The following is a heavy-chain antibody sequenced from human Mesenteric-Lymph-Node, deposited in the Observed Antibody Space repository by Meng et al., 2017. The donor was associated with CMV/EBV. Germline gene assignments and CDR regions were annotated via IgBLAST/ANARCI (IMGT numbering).Heavy chain of an antibody. V-gene: IGHV3-30-3*01. J-gene: IGHJ6*02. CDR1: GFTFSAYT. CDR3: ARAIITRYYFYGMDV. CDR2: ISYDGSNK. D-gene: IGHD3-16*01. Sequence: GGSLRLSCAASGFTFSAYTIHWVRQAPGKGLEWVALISYDGSNKYYADSVKGRFTISRDNSKNTLYLQMNSLRAEDTAVYYCARAIITRYYFYGMDVWGQGTTVTVSS.